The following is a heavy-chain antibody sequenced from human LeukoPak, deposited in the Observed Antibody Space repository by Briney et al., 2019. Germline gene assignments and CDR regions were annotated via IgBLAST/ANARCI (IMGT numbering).Heavy chain of an antibody. CDR1: GGSISSGGYY. CDR3: ARARLLGYCSGGSCPRHAFDI. J-gene: IGHJ3*02. CDR2: IYHSGST. Sequence: SETLSLTCTVSGGSISSGGYYWSWIRQPPGKGLEWIGYIYHSGSTYYDPSLKSRVTISVDRSKNQFSLKLSSVTAADTAVYYCARARLLGYCSGGSCPRHAFDIWGQGTMVTVSS. V-gene: IGHV4-30-2*01. D-gene: IGHD2-15*01.